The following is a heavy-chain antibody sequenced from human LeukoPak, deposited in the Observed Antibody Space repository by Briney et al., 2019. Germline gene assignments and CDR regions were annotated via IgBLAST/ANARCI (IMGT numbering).Heavy chain of an antibody. J-gene: IGHJ4*02. V-gene: IGHV3-23*01. D-gene: IGHD6-19*01. CDR1: GFTFSSYA. Sequence: PGGSLRLSCAASGFTFSSYAMNWVRQAPGKGLEWVSALSGSGGSPYYADSVMGRFTISRDNSKNTLYLQMNSLRAEDTAVYYCAKDEIAVEGVFDYWGQGTLVTVSS. CDR3: AKDEIAVEGVFDY. CDR2: LSGSGGSP.